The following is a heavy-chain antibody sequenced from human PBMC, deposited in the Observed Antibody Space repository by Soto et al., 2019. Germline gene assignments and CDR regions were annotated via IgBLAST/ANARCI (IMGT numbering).Heavy chain of an antibody. D-gene: IGHD3-10*01. CDR3: ERRGYYGSGSYYQDAFDI. Sequence: QVQLVQSGAEVKKPGASVKVSCKASGYTFTSYGISWVRQAPGQGLEWMGWISAYNGNTNYAQKLQGRVTMTTDTSKSTAYMELRSLRSDDTAVHYCERRGYYGSGSYYQDAFDILGQGTMVTVSS. J-gene: IGHJ3*02. CDR2: ISAYNGNT. CDR1: GYTFTSYG. V-gene: IGHV1-18*01.